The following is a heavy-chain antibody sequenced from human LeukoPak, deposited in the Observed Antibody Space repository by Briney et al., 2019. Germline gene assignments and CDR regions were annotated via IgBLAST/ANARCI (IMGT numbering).Heavy chain of an antibody. CDR3: ARVRDGYNDAHDI. CDR2: IKPSGGDT. V-gene: IGHV1-46*01. CDR1: GYTFTDYN. D-gene: IGHD5-24*01. J-gene: IGHJ3*02. Sequence: GASVKVSCKTSGYTFTDYNLHWVRQAPGQRLEWMGIIKPSGGDTSYAQTFQGRVFMTRDTSTSTVYMELSSLKSEDTAVYYCARVRDGYNDAHDIWGQGTMVTVSP.